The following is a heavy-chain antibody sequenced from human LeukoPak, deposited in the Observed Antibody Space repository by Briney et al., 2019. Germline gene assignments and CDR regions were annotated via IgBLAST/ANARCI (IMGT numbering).Heavy chain of an antibody. CDR2: ISGSGGST. V-gene: IGHV3-23*01. CDR3: AKYRYGDYAHNFDY. D-gene: IGHD4-17*01. Sequence: GALRLSCAASGFTFSSYAMSWVRQAPGKGLEWVSAISGSGGSTYYADSVKGRFTISRDNSKNTLYLQMNSLRAEDTAVYYCAKYRYGDYAHNFDYWGQGTLVTVSS. J-gene: IGHJ4*02. CDR1: GFTFSSYA.